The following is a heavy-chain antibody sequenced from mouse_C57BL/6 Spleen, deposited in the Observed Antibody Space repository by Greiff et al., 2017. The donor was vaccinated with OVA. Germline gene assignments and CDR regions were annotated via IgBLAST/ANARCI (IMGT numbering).Heavy chain of an antibody. CDR2: IDPETGGT. Sequence: VQLQRSGAELVRPGASVTLSCKASGYTFTDYEMHWVKQTPVHGLEWIGAIDPETGGTAYNQKFKGKAILTADKSSSTAYMELRSLTSEDSAVYYCTRSISLYYAMDYWGQGTSVTVSS. CDR3: TRSISLYYAMDY. V-gene: IGHV1-15*01. J-gene: IGHJ4*01. CDR1: GYTFTDYE.